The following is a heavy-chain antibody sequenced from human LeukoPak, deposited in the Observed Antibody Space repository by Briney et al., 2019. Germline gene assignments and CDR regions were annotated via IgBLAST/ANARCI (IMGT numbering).Heavy chain of an antibody. Sequence: GASVKVSCKASGYKFTDDYMHWVRQAPGQGLEFMGGINPDSGFTNYAQKFKGRVTMTRDTSISTAYLEVRSLTSDDTAVYYCAPTAEAYTSWWKVWGQGTLVTVSS. CDR3: APTAEAYTSWWKV. D-gene: IGHD3-16*01. CDR1: GYKFTDDY. J-gene: IGHJ4*02. V-gene: IGHV1-2*02. CDR2: INPDSGFT.